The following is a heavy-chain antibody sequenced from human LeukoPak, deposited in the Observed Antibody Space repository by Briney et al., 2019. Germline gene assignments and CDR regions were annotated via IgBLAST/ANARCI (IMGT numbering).Heavy chain of an antibody. CDR1: GFTFSNYG. D-gene: IGHD5-12*01. CDR3: ARAYSRESGYDFVFEN. J-gene: IGHJ4*02. V-gene: IGHV3-33*01. Sequence: QPGGSLRLSCAASGFTFSNYGVHWVRQASGKGLEWVAVIRYDGSTKYYADSVKGRFTISRDNSKNTVYLEMNSLRAEDTAVYYCARAYSRESGYDFVFENWGQGTLVSVSS. CDR2: IRYDGSTK.